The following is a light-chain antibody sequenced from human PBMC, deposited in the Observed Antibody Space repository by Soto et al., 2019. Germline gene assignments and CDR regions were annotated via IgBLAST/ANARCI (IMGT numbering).Light chain of an antibody. CDR1: SSDVGAYNY. Sequence: QSALTQPASVSGSPGQSITISCTGTSSDVGAYNYVSWYQQHPGKAPKLMIYDVTNRPSGVSNRFSGSKSGNTASLTTSGLQAEDETDYYCSSHTSSGTRVFGTGTKLTVL. CDR3: SSHTSSGTRV. J-gene: IGLJ1*01. CDR2: DVT. V-gene: IGLV2-14*03.